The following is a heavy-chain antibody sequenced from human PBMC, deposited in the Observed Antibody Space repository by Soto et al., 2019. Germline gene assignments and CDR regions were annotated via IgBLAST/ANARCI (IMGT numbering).Heavy chain of an antibody. Sequence: GGSLRLSCAASGFTFSSYAMSWVRQAPGKGLELVSAISGSGGSTYYADSVKGRFTISRDNSKNTLYLQMNSLRAEDTAVYYCAKEKGYCSSTSCPPGFLFDPWGQGTLVTVSS. CDR1: GFTFSSYA. J-gene: IGHJ5*02. D-gene: IGHD2-2*01. CDR3: AKEKGYCSSTSCPPGFLFDP. V-gene: IGHV3-23*01. CDR2: ISGSGGST.